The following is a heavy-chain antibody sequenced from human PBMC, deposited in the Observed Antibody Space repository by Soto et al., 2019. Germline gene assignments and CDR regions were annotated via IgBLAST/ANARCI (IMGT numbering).Heavy chain of an antibody. CDR2: IYYSGST. V-gene: IGHV4-39*01. J-gene: IGHJ6*03. Sequence: SETLSLTCTVSGGSISSSSYYWGWIRQPPGKGLEWIGSIYYSGSTYYNPSLKSRVTISVDTSKNQFSLKLSSVTAADTAVYYCARLPGVGYYYYYYMDVWGKGTTVTVSS. CDR1: GGSISSSSYY. D-gene: IGHD3-3*01. CDR3: ARLPGVGYYYYYYMDV.